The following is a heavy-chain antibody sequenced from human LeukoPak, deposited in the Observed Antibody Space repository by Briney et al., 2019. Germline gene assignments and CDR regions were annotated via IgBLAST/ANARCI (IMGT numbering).Heavy chain of an antibody. CDR2: IRYDGSNK. D-gene: IGHD6-19*01. J-gene: IGHJ4*02. CDR3: AKYGIAVAGLNY. CDR1: GFTFSSYG. V-gene: IGHV3-30*02. Sequence: SGGSLRLSCAASGFTFSSYGMHWVRRAPGKGLEWVAFIRYDGSNKYYADSVKGRFTISRDNSKNTLYLQMNSLRAEDTAVYYCAKYGIAVAGLNYWGQGTLVTVSS.